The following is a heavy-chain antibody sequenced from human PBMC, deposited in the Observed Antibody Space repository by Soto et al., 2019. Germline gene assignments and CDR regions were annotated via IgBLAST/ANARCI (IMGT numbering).Heavy chain of an antibody. CDR2: INPSGGST. D-gene: IGHD3-10*01. V-gene: IGHV1-46*03. Sequence: GASVKVSCKASGYTFTSCYMHWVRQAPGQGLEWMGIINPSGGSTSYAQKFQGRVTMTRDTSTSTVYMELSSLRSEDTAVYYCARDQNYGSGSYYNYYYYYMDVWGKGTTVTVSS. CDR1: GYTFTSCY. J-gene: IGHJ6*03. CDR3: ARDQNYGSGSYYNYYYYYMDV.